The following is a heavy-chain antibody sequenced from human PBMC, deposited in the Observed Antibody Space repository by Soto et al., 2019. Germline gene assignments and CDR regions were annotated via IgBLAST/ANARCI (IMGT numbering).Heavy chain of an antibody. CDR2: IDNSGST. J-gene: IGHJ4*02. CDR1: GGSISNYF. CDR3: ARGGQDFWSGPFDY. D-gene: IGHD3-3*01. Sequence: SETLSLTCTVSGGSISNYFCNWIRQPAGKGLEWVGRIDNSGSTNYNPSLKSRITMSADTSRNQFSLKLNSVTAADTAVYYCARGGQDFWSGPFDYWGQGALVTVSS. V-gene: IGHV4-4*07.